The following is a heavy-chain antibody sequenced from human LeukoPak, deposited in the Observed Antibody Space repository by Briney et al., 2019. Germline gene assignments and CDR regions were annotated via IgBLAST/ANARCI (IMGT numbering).Heavy chain of an antibody. D-gene: IGHD6-13*01. CDR2: IYHSGST. Sequence: SGTLSLTCAVSGGPISSSNWWSWVSQPPGKGLEWIGEIYHSGSTHCNPCLRRRVTISVDKSKNQFSLKLSSVTAADTAVYYCGAAAGPDAFDIWGQGTMVTVSS. CDR1: GGPISSSNW. CDR3: GAAAGPDAFDI. V-gene: IGHV4-4*02. J-gene: IGHJ3*02.